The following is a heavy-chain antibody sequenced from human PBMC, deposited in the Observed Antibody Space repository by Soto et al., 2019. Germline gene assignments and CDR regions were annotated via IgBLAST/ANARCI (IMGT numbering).Heavy chain of an antibody. V-gene: IGHV4-30-4*01. Sequence: QVQLQESGPGLVKPSQTLSLTCTVSGGSISSGDYYWSWIRQPPGKGLEWIGYIYYSGSTYYNPSLKSRVTISVDTSKNQFSLKLSSVTAADTAVYYCARAHPGLRFLEWLPNYYYYYGMDVWGQGTTVTVSS. CDR3: ARAHPGLRFLEWLPNYYYYYGMDV. CDR2: IYYSGST. CDR1: GGSISSGDYY. D-gene: IGHD3-3*01. J-gene: IGHJ6*02.